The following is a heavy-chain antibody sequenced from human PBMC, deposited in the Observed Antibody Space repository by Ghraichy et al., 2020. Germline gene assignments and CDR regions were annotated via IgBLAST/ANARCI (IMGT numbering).Heavy chain of an antibody. Sequence: SETLSLTCTVSGGSISSYYWSWIRQPPGKGLEWIGYIYYSGSTNYNPSLKSRVTISVDTSKNQFSLKLSSVTAADTAVYYCARGSRVRGVINGNWFDPWGQGTLVTVSS. V-gene: IGHV4-59*01. J-gene: IGHJ5*02. D-gene: IGHD3-10*01. CDR3: ARGSRVRGVINGNWFDP. CDR1: GGSISSYY. CDR2: IYYSGST.